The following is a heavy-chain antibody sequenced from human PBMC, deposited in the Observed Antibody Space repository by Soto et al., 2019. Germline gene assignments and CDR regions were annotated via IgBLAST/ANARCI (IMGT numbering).Heavy chain of an antibody. CDR3: AKDRQPDGLWPFDH. Sequence: EVQLLESGGDLVQLGGSLRLSCAASGFTFSTYAMSWVRQAPGKGLEWVSGLYGNGGGITYADSVKGRFTISRDNSNNMLYLQMHSLRAEDTAVYYCAKDRQPDGLWPFDHWGQGTLVTVSS. V-gene: IGHV3-23*01. CDR1: GFTFSTYA. CDR2: LYGNGGGI. D-gene: IGHD2-8*01. J-gene: IGHJ4*02.